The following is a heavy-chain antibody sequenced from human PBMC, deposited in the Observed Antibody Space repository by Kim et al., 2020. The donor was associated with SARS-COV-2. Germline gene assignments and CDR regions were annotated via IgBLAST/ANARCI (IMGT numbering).Heavy chain of an antibody. D-gene: IGHD1-7*01. CDR2: ISGSSSDT. J-gene: IGHJ4*02. Sequence: GGSLRLSCAASGFTFSDYYMTWIRQTPGKGLECISYISGSSSDTNYADSVKGRFTISRDNAKNSLFLRMNSLRAEDTAVYYCVRGTRRSDFWGQGTLVTVSS. CDR1: GFTFSDYY. CDR3: VRGTRRSDF. V-gene: IGHV3-11*06.